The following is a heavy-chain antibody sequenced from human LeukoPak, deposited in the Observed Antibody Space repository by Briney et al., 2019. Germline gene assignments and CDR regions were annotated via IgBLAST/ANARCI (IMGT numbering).Heavy chain of an antibody. V-gene: IGHV4-39*07. J-gene: IGHJ6*03. CDR3: ARSGGYCSGGSCYSGYYYYYHYMDV. CDR1: GGSISSSSYY. D-gene: IGHD2-15*01. CDR2: IYYSGST. Sequence: SETLSLTCTVSGGSISSSSYYWGWIRQPPGKGLEWIGGIYYSGSTYYNPSLKSRVTISVDMSKNQFSLKLSSVTAADTAVYYCARSGGYCSGGSCYSGYYYYYHYMDVWGKGTTVTVSS.